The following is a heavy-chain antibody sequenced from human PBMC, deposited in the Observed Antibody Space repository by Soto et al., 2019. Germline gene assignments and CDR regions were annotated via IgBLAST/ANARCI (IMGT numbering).Heavy chain of an antibody. Sequence: QVQLVESGGGVVQPGRSLRLSCAASGFTFSSYGMHWVRQAPGKGLEWVAVISYDGSNKDYADSVKGRFTISRDNSKNTLYLQMNSLRAEDTAVYYCVKGLDYDFWSGYWYYFDYWGQGTLVTVSS. V-gene: IGHV3-30*03. J-gene: IGHJ4*02. CDR3: VKGLDYDFWSGYWYYFDY. CDR1: GFTFSSYG. CDR2: ISYDGSNK. D-gene: IGHD3-3*01.